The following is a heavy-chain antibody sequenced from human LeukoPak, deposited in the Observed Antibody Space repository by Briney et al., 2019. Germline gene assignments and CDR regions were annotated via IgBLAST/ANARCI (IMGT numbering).Heavy chain of an antibody. CDR1: GYTFTSYG. CDR2: ISAYNGNT. Sequence: ASVKVSCKASGYTFTSYGISWVRQAPGQGLEWMGRISAYNGNTNYAQKLQGRVTMTTDTSTSTAYMELRSLRSDDTAVYYCARAVAVRYCSGGSCYSWFDPWGQGTLVTVSS. V-gene: IGHV1-18*01. CDR3: ARAVAVRYCSGGSCYSWFDP. J-gene: IGHJ5*02. D-gene: IGHD2-15*01.